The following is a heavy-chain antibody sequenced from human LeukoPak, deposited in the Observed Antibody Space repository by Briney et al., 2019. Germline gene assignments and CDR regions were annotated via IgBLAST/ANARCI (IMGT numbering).Heavy chain of an antibody. J-gene: IGHJ3*02. CDR3: AIIQVAGIVVVTAMTDAFDI. Sequence: ASVTVSCKASGGTFSSYAISWVRQAPGQGLEWMGGIIPIFGTANYAQKFQGRVTITADESTSTAYMELSSLRSEDTAVYYCAIIQVAGIVVVTAMTDAFDIWGQGTMVTVSS. CDR1: GGTFSSYA. D-gene: IGHD2-21*02. V-gene: IGHV1-69*13. CDR2: IIPIFGTA.